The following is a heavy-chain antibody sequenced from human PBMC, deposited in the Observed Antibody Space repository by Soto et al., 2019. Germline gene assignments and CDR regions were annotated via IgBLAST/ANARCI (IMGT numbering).Heavy chain of an antibody. CDR2: IYYSGST. V-gene: IGHV4-61*01. D-gene: IGHD6-13*01. CDR3: GRIAAAAGWFDP. CDR1: GGSVSSASYY. Sequence: SETLSLTCTVSGGSVSSASYYWSWIRQPPGKGLEWIGYIYYSGSTNYNPSLKSRVTISVDTSKNQSSLKLSSGTAADTAVYYCGRIAAAAGWFDPWGQGTLVTVSS. J-gene: IGHJ5*02.